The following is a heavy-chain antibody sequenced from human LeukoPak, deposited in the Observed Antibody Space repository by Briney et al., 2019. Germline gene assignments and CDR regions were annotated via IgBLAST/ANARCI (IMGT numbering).Heavy chain of an antibody. V-gene: IGHV3-21*04. Sequence: PGGSLRLSCAASGFTFSSYSMNWVRQAPGKGLEWVSSISSSSSYIYYADSVKGRFTISRDNAKNSLYLQMNSLRAEDMALYYCAKAGHGGYYFGYWGQGTLVTVSS. CDR2: ISSSSSYI. CDR3: AKAGHGGYYFGY. D-gene: IGHD3-10*01. J-gene: IGHJ4*02. CDR1: GFTFSSYS.